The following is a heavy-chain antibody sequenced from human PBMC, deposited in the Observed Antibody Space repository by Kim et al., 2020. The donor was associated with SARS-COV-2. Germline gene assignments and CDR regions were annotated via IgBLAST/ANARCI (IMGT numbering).Heavy chain of an antibody. CDR3: TRHEVDTFDY. V-gene: IGHV1-69*06. J-gene: IGHJ4*02. D-gene: IGHD1-26*01. CDR1: GGTFSKYV. CDR2: IIPVFNAE. Sequence: SVKVSCKASGGTFSKYVTSWVRQAPGQGLEWMGGIIPVFNAEKNAQKFQGRVTITADTSTNTVYMELSSLTVDDTAVYYCTRHEVDTFDYWAQGPLVT.